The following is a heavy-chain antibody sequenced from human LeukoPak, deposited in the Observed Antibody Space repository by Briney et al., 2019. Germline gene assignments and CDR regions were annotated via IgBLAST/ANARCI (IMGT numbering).Heavy chain of an antibody. D-gene: IGHD6-13*01. J-gene: IGHJ1*01. Sequence: GGSLRLSCAASGFTFSSYGMSWVRQAPGKGREWVSAISGSVGSTYYADSVRGRCTISRDNSKNTLYLQTNSQRAEDTDVYYCAKDIAAAGGGFQHWGQGTLVTVSS. V-gene: IGHV3-23*01. CDR2: ISGSVGST. CDR3: AKDIAAAGGGFQH. CDR1: GFTFSSYG.